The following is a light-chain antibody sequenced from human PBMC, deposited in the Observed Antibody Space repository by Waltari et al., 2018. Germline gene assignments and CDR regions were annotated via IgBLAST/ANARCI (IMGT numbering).Light chain of an antibody. CDR2: WAS. V-gene: IGKV4-1*01. Sequence: DIVMTQSPDSLAVSLGERATIYCKSSQSVLYSTNNRDYLAWYHQKVGQPPKLLINWASTRESGVPARFSGSGSGTDFNLTISNLQPEDVAVYYCQQYYSTPLTFGGGTKIEI. J-gene: IGKJ4*01. CDR1: QSVLYSTNNRDY. CDR3: QQYYSTPLT.